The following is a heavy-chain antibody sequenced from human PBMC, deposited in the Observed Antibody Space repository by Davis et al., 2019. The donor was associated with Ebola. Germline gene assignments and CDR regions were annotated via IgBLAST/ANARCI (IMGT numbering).Heavy chain of an antibody. CDR3: ARLGGDSSRFYYYGMDV. Sequence: ARSLTLSCEATGFTFTLYAMSCARQAPGKGLEWVSGIGGSDGSTYYADSVKGRFTLSRDNSKNTLYLEMNSLRVEGTAMYYCARLGGDSSRFYYYGMDVWGQGTTVTVSS. CDR2: IGGSDGST. D-gene: IGHD6-13*01. J-gene: IGHJ6*02. CDR1: GFTFTLYA. V-gene: IGHV3-23*01.